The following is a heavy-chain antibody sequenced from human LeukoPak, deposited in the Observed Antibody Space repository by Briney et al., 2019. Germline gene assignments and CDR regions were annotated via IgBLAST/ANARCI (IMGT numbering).Heavy chain of an antibody. CDR2: IYNSGST. V-gene: IGHV4-59*01. J-gene: IGHJ5*02. CDR3: ARDRELGS. D-gene: IGHD3-10*01. Sequence: SETLSLTCIVSGGSINIYYWNRIRQPPGKGLEWIGYIYNSGSTDYNPSLKRRVTISADTSKNQFSLKLTSVTAADTAVYYCARDRELGSWGQGILVTVSS. CDR1: GGSINIYY.